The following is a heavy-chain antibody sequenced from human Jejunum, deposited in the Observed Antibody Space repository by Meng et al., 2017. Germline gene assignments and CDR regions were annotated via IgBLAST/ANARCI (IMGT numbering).Heavy chain of an antibody. CDR1: GFIFSSCA. D-gene: IGHD4-17*01. CDR3: ASPPVDYGEYTYFYGIDV. V-gene: IGHV3-30*04. CDR2: ISYEGSSK. Sequence: GESLKISCAASGFIFSSCALHWVRQAPGKGLEWVATISYEGSSKYYADSVKGRFTISRDNSKNTLYLQMNSLRAEDTALYYCASPPVDYGEYTYFYGIDVWGQGTTVTVSS. J-gene: IGHJ6*02.